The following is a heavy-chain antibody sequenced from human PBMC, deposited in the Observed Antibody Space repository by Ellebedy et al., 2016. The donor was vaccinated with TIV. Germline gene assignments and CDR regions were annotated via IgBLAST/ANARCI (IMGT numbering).Heavy chain of an antibody. V-gene: IGHV3-72*01. CDR2: TRDKANSYTT. CDR1: GFTFSDHY. CDR3: AREGYSSGPDFDY. D-gene: IGHD3-22*01. J-gene: IGHJ4*02. Sequence: AGSLRLSXAASGFTFSDHYIDWVRQAPGKGLEWVGRTRDKANSYTTDYAASVKGRFTISRDVSKNSVYLQMNSLKTEDTAVYYCAREGYSSGPDFDYWGQGTLVIVSS.